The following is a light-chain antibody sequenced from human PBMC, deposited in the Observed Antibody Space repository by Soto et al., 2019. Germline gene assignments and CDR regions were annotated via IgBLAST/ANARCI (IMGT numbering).Light chain of an antibody. J-gene: IGKJ1*01. Sequence: EIVLTQSPATLSVSPGERVTLSCRASQSVDINLAWYQQKPVQAPRLLIYATSSRATGIPDRFSGSGSGTDFTLTISRLEPEDFAVYYCQQYGRSGTFGQGTKVDI. CDR3: QQYGRSGT. V-gene: IGKV3-20*01. CDR1: QSVDIN. CDR2: ATS.